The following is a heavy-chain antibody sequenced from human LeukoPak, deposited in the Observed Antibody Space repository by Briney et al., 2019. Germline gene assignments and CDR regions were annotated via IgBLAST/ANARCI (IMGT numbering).Heavy chain of an antibody. Sequence: GGFLRLSCAATGVTFSNYGMHWVRQAPGQWLESVAVIWVDGRNKYYADSVKGRFTISRDNSKNTLYLQMNSLRVEDTAVYYCARDLLGYGDFDWGHGTLVTVSS. CDR2: IWVDGRNK. D-gene: IGHD4-17*01. V-gene: IGHV3-33*01. J-gene: IGHJ4*01. CDR1: GVTFSNYG. CDR3: ARDLLGYGDFD.